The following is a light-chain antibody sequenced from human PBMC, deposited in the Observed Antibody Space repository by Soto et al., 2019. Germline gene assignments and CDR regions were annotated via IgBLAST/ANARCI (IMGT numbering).Light chain of an antibody. V-gene: IGKV1-13*02. Sequence: IKMAEPRAGLAASVGDRATLTCRASQDIRSDLGWFQQKPGKAPKLLIFDASSLESGVPSRFSGSGSATEFTLTICSLHPGYFHSYYCQLYSSYPWRSAQGTKVDIK. CDR3: QLYSSYPWR. CDR1: QDIRSD. J-gene: IGKJ1*01. CDR2: DAS.